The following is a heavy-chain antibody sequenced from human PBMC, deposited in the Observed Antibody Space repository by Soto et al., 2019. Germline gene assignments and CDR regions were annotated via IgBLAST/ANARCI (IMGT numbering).Heavy chain of an antibody. J-gene: IGHJ5*02. CDR1: GFTFSSYW. CDR3: SSQDYDILTPNWFDP. D-gene: IGHD3-9*01. CDR2: INSDGSST. Sequence: GGSLRLSCAASGFTFSSYWMHWVRQAPGKGLVWVSRINSDGSSTSYADSVKGRFTISRDNAKNTLYLQMNSLRAEDTAVYYCSSQDYDILTPNWFDPWGQGTLVTISS. V-gene: IGHV3-74*01.